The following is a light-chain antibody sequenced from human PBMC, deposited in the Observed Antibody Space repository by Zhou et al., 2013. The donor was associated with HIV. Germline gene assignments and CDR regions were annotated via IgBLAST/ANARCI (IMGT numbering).Light chain of an antibody. CDR1: QTISNY. CDR3: QQSYGSLLT. V-gene: IGKV1-39*01. Sequence: DIQMTQSPSSLSASAGDRVTITCRASQTISNYLNWYQQKPGKAPKLLIYDASSVQSGVPSRFAGSGSGTDFTLTISSLQPEDFATYYCQQSYGSLLTFGQGTRLDIK. CDR2: DAS. J-gene: IGKJ5*01.